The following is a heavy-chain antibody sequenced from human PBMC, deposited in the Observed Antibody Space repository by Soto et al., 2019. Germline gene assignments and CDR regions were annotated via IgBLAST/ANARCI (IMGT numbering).Heavy chain of an antibody. CDR1: GGSVSNDNFY. D-gene: IGHD3-16*01. Sequence: SETLSLTCTVSGGSVSNDNFYWSWIRQPPGKGLEWIGYVHSSGITNYNPSLKRRVTISVDTSRNQFSLRLSSATAADTAVYYCARGLTMGQLPSHFDHWGQGTLVTVSS. CDR3: ARGLTMGQLPSHFDH. CDR2: VHSSGIT. V-gene: IGHV4-61*01. J-gene: IGHJ5*02.